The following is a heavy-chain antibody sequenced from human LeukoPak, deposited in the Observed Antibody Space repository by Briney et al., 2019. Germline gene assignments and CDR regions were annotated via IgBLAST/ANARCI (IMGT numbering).Heavy chain of an antibody. CDR1: GGTFSSYA. V-gene: IGHV1-2*02. Sequence: ASVKVSCKASGGTFSSYAISWVRQAPGQGLEWMGWISPNSGGTNYAQKFQGRVTMTRDTSISTAYMELSRLRSDDTAVYYCARTPVLGPPRVSYFDYWGQGTLVTVSS. D-gene: IGHD3-3*02. CDR2: ISPNSGGT. J-gene: IGHJ4*02. CDR3: ARTPVLGPPRVSYFDY.